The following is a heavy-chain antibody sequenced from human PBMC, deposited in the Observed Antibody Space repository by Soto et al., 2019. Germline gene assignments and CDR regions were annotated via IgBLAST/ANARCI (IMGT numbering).Heavy chain of an antibody. CDR2: IYYAGTT. J-gene: IGHJ4*02. Sequence: SETLSLTCTVSDGPFNPNYWGWIRQPPGKGLEWVGYIYYAGTTTYNPSLKGRATISLDTSENQFSLKVRSVTAADTAVYYCARLGRYYQAFDSWGQGTLVTVS. V-gene: IGHV4-59*08. CDR3: ARLGRYYQAFDS. CDR1: DGPFNPNY. D-gene: IGHD3-22*01.